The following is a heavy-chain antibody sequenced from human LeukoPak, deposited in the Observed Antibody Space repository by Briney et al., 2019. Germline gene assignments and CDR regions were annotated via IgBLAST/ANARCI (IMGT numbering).Heavy chain of an antibody. Sequence: SETLSLTCAVYGGSLSGYYWSWIRQPPGKELEWIGEINHSGSTNYNPSLKSRVTISVDTSKNQFSLKLSSVTAADTAVYYCAREVAGTPWIDYWGQGTLVTVSS. CDR1: GGSLSGYY. J-gene: IGHJ4*02. CDR2: INHSGST. CDR3: AREVAGTPWIDY. V-gene: IGHV4-34*01. D-gene: IGHD6-19*01.